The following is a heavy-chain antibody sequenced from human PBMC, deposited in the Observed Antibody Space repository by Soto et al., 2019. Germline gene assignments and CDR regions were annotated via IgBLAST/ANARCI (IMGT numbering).Heavy chain of an antibody. D-gene: IGHD2-15*01. J-gene: IGHJ4*02. V-gene: IGHV3-11*01. CDR3: ATNGYGTPFDY. CDR2: ISPSGDTI. CDR1: GFTFSDYY. Sequence: QVQLVQSGGDLVKPGGSLRLSCAASGFTFSDYYMSWIRQAPGKGLEWISYISPSGDTIHYADSVKGRFTISRDNARNSGYLQMDTLRGEDTAVYYCATNGYGTPFDYWGQGTLVTVSS.